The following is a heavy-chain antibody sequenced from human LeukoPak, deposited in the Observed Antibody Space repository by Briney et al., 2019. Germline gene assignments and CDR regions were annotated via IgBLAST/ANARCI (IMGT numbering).Heavy chain of an antibody. V-gene: IGHV3-9*01. CDR3: AKAELDP. CDR2: ISWNSGSI. J-gene: IGHJ5*02. Sequence: PGRSLRLSCAASGFTFDDYAMRWVRQAPGKGLEWVSGISWNSGSIGYADSVKGRFTISRDNAKNSLYLQMNSLRAEDTALYYCAKAELDPWGQGTLVTVSS. CDR1: GFTFDDYA.